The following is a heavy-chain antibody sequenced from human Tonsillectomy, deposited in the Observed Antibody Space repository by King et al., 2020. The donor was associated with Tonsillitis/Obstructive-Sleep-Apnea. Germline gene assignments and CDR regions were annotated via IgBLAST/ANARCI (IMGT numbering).Heavy chain of an antibody. D-gene: IGHD7-27*01. Sequence: VQLVESGAEVKKPGESLKISCEVSGYSFTQYRIGWVRQMPGKGLEWMGSIHPYDSETRYSPSFQGQVTISADKSINIAYLQLGRLKATDTAMYFCARQGDNWGIMNGFDAFDIWAQGTMVTVSS. J-gene: IGHJ3*02. CDR1: GYSFTQYR. V-gene: IGHV5-51*01. CDR2: IHPYDSET. CDR3: ARQGDNWGIMNGFDAFDI.